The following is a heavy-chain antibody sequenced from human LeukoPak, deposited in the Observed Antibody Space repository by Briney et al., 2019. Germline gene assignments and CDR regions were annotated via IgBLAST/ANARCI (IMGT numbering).Heavy chain of an antibody. J-gene: IGHJ4*02. CDR1: GFTFSSYA. CDR3: AKSHRRWLQANLLDY. V-gene: IGHV3-23*01. Sequence: GGSLRLSCAASGFTFSSYAMSWVRQAPGKGLEWVSAISGSGGSTYYADSVKGRFTISRDNSKNTLYLQMNSLRAEDTAVYYCAKSHRRWLQANLLDYWGQGTLVTVSS. D-gene: IGHD5-12*01. CDR2: ISGSGGST.